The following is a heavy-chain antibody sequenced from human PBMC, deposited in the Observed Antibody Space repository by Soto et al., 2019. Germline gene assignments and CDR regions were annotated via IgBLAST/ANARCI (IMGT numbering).Heavy chain of an antibody. V-gene: IGHV3-74*01. CDR1: GFTFSSYW. CDR2: INSDGSST. Sequence: PGGSLRLSCAASGFTFSSYWMHWVRQAPGKGLVWVSRINSDGSSTSYADSVKGRFTISRDNAKNTLYLQMNSLRAEDTAVYYCARDWDSSGYYPYFDYWGQGTLVTVSS. J-gene: IGHJ4*02. D-gene: IGHD3-22*01. CDR3: ARDWDSSGYYPYFDY.